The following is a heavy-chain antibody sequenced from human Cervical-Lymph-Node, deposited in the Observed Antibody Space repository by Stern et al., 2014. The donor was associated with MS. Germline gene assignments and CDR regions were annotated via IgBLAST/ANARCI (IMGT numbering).Heavy chain of an antibody. CDR1: GGTFSSQA. Sequence: QVQLVQSGAEVKKPGSSVKVSCKASGGTFSSQAISWARQAPGQGLEWLGGIIPVFGAAHYAQKFQGRVTITADESTSTAYMELRSLRSEDTAVYYCARDEIGQTTTHYYYYGMDVWGQGTTVTVSS. CDR3: ARDEIGQTTTHYYYYGMDV. D-gene: IGHD1-1*01. CDR2: IIPVFGAA. J-gene: IGHJ6*02. V-gene: IGHV1-69*01.